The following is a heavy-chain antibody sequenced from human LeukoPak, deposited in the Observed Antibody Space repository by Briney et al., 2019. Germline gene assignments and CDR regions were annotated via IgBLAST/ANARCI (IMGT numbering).Heavy chain of an antibody. CDR2: IKQDGSGK. V-gene: IGHV3-7*01. CDR1: GFTFSYSW. CDR3: ARESGLDV. Sequence: GGSLRLSCAASGFTFSYSWMSWVRQAPGKGLEWVANIKQDGSGKYYADSVKGRFTISRDNAKNSLYLEMNSLRDEDAAVYYCARESGLDVWGQGTTATVS. D-gene: IGHD7-27*01. J-gene: IGHJ6*02.